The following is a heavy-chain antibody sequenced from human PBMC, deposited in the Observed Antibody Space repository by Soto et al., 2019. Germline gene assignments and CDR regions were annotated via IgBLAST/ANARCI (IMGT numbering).Heavy chain of an antibody. J-gene: IGHJ4*02. CDR1: GGSISSGSYY. D-gene: IGHD3-22*01. CDR3: ARVTIINMIVMGLDS. Sequence: SETLSLTCTVSGGSISSGSYYWSWSRQRPGQGLEWIGYISYSGGTYYNPSLKSRLTILADSSKTQFALKLSSVTAADTAVYYCARVTIINMIVMGLDSWGQGTLVTVSS. V-gene: IGHV4-31*03. CDR2: ISYSGGT.